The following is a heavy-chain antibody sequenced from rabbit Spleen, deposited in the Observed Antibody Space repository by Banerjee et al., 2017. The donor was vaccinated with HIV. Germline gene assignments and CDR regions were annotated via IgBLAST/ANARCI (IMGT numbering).Heavy chain of an antibody. V-gene: IGHV1S40*01. CDR1: GVSFSSSSY. D-gene: IGHD1-1*01. Sequence: QSLEESGGDLVKPGASLTLTCTASGVSFSSSSYMCWVRQAPGKGLEWIACIDSGSSGFTYFATWAKGRFTISKTSSTTVTLQMTRLTAADTATYFCARDLDGVIGWNFGWWGPGTLVTVS. CDR3: ARDLDGVIGWNFGW. J-gene: IGHJ4*01. CDR2: IDSGSSGFT.